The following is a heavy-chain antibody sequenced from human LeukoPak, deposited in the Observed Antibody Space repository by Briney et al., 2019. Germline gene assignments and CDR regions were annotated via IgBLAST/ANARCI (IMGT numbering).Heavy chain of an antibody. V-gene: IGHV4-59*01. CDR2: IYYSGST. CDR1: GGSISSYY. CDR3: ARDCSSTSCYGMSYYYMDV. D-gene: IGHD2-2*01. J-gene: IGHJ6*03. Sequence: PSETLSLTCTVSGGSISSYYWSWIRQPPGKGLEWIGYIYYSGSTNYNPSLKSRVTISVDTSENQFSLKLSSVTAADTAVYYCARDCSSTSCYGMSYYYMDVWGKGTTVTVSS.